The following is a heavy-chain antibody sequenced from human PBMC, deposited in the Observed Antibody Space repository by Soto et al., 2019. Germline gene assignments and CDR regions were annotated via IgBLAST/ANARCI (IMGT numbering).Heavy chain of an antibody. CDR1: GYTFTGYY. V-gene: IGHV1-2*04. CDR2: INPNSGGT. J-gene: IGHJ6*02. Sequence: GXSVKDSWEASGYTFTGYYMHWVRQAPVQGLEWMGWINPNSGGTNYSQKFQGWVTMTRDTSISTAYMELSRLRSDDTAVYYCARDSSEYYYGMDVWGQGTTVTVSS. D-gene: IGHD3-3*01. CDR3: ARDSSEYYYGMDV.